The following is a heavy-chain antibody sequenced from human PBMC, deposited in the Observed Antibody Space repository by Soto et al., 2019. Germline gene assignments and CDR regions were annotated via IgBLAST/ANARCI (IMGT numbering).Heavy chain of an antibody. CDR3: AKDPVVVVPAAKGAFDI. D-gene: IGHD2-2*01. CDR2: ISGSGGST. Sequence: GGSLRLSCAASGFTFSSYAMSWVRQAPGKGLEWVSAISGSGGSTYYADSVKGRFTISRDNSKNTLYLQMNSLRAEDTAVYYCAKDPVVVVPAAKGAFDIWGQGTMVTVSS. J-gene: IGHJ3*02. V-gene: IGHV3-23*01. CDR1: GFTFSSYA.